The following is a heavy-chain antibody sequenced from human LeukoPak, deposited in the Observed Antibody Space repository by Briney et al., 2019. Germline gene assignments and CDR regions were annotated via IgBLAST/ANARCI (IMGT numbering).Heavy chain of an antibody. Sequence: GASVKVSCKASGYTFTSYYMHWVRQVPGQGLEWMGWINPNSGGTNYAQKFQGRVTMTRDTSISTAYMELSRLRSDDTAVYYCARDLYYYDSSGYPEWGQGTLVTVSS. J-gene: IGHJ1*01. D-gene: IGHD3-22*01. V-gene: IGHV1-2*02. CDR2: INPNSGGT. CDR3: ARDLYYYDSSGYPE. CDR1: GYTFTSYY.